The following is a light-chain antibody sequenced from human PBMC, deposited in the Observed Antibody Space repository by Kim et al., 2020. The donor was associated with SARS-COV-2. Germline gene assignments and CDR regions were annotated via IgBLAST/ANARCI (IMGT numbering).Light chain of an antibody. CDR1: QSISSY. V-gene: IGKV1-39*01. Sequence: DIQMTQSPSSLSASVGDRVTITCRASQSISSYLNWYQQKPGKAPKLLIYAASSLQSGVPSRFSGSGSGTDFTLTISSLQPEDFATYYCQQSYSTFCTFGQGTKLEI. J-gene: IGKJ2*02. CDR3: QQSYSTFCT. CDR2: AAS.